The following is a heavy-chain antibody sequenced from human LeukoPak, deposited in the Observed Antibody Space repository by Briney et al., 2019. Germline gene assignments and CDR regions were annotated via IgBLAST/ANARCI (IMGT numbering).Heavy chain of an antibody. CDR1: GYTFTSYD. D-gene: IGHD2-21*01. Sequence: ASVKVSCKASGYTFTSYDINWVRQATGQGLEWMGWMNPNSGNTGYAQKFQGRVTMTRNTSISTAYMELSSLRSEDTAVYYCAIGVIDGGAFDIWGQGTMVTVSS. CDR3: AIGVIDGGAFDI. V-gene: IGHV1-8*01. J-gene: IGHJ3*02. CDR2: MNPNSGNT.